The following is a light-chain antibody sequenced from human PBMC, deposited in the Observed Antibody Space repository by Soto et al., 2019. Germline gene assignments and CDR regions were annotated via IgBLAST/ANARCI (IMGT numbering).Light chain of an antibody. J-gene: IGKJ4*01. CDR3: QQYYCSPLT. V-gene: IGKV4-1*01. CDR1: QSVLYSSNNKNY. CDR2: WAS. Sequence: DVVMTQSPDSLAVSLGERATINCKSSQSVLYSSNNKNYLAWYQQKPGQPPKLLIYWASTRESGVPDRFSGSGSGTDFTLTIVSLQAEDVAVYYCQQYYCSPLTFGGGTKVEIK.